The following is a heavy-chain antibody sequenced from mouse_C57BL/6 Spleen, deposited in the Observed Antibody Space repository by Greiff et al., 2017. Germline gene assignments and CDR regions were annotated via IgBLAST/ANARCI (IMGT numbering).Heavy chain of an antibody. CDR3: AREGDYGSSYGYFDV. D-gene: IGHD1-1*01. Sequence: EVKLMESEGGLVQPGSSMKLSCTASGFTFSDYYMAWVRQVPEKGLEWVANINYDGSSTYYLDSLKSRFIISGDNAKNILYLQMSSLKSEDTATYYCAREGDYGSSYGYFDVWGTGTTVTVSS. J-gene: IGHJ1*03. V-gene: IGHV5-16*01. CDR2: INYDGSST. CDR1: GFTFSDYY.